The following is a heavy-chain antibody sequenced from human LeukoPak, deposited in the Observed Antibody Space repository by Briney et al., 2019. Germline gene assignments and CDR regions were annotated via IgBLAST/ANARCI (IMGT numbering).Heavy chain of an antibody. Sequence: GSLRLSCAASGFTFSSYGMHWVRQAPGKGLEWVAFIRYDGSNKYYADSVKGRFTISRDNSKNTLYLQMNSLRAEDTAVYYCGGARLFYYYYMDVWGKGTTVTISS. D-gene: IGHD3-16*01. CDR3: GGARLFYYYYMDV. CDR2: IRYDGSNK. V-gene: IGHV3-30*02. J-gene: IGHJ6*03. CDR1: GFTFSSYG.